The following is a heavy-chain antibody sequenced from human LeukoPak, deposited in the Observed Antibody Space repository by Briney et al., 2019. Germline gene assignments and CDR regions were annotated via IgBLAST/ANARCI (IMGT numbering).Heavy chain of an antibody. J-gene: IGHJ4*02. CDR3: TQQLDASFDY. Sequence: PSETLSLTCTVSGGSISSGNYYWSWIRQPAGKGLEWIGRIYTSGSTNYNPSLKSRVTISVDTSKNQFSLKLSSVTAADTAVYYCTQQLDASFDYWGQGTLVTVSS. CDR1: GGSISSGNYY. V-gene: IGHV4-61*02. CDR2: IYTSGST. D-gene: IGHD6-13*01.